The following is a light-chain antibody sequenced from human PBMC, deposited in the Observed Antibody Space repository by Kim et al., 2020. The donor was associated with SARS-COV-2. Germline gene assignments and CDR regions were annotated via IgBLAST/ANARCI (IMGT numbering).Light chain of an antibody. V-gene: IGLV10-54*01. CDR3: SAWDRSLSAWV. Sequence: PTATLTCTGNSNNVGDEGAAWLQQHQGHPPKLLSYRNNNRPSGISERFSASKSGNTASLTITGLQPEDEADYYCSAWDRSLSAWVFDGGTQLTVL. CDR1: SNNVGDEG. J-gene: IGLJ3*02. CDR2: RNN.